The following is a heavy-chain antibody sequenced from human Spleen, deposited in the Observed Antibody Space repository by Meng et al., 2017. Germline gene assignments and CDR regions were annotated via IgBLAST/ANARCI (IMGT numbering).Heavy chain of an antibody. J-gene: IGHJ6*03. CDR1: GYIFTGYD. CDR3: ATGHNCLHYYDCYIDL. Sequence: ASVKVSCKASGYIFTGYDMPWVRQAPGQGPEWMGWFNPDNGDTNYAQKFQGRVTMTRDTSISTAYMELTSLTFDDTAVYYCATGHNCLHYYDCYIDLWGHGTTVTVSS. CDR2: FNPDNGDT. V-gene: IGHV1-2*02. D-gene: IGHD2-21*01.